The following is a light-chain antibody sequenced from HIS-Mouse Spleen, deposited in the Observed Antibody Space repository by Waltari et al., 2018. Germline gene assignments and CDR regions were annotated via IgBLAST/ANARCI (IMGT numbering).Light chain of an antibody. J-gene: IGLJ2*01. V-gene: IGLV3-1*01. CDR3: QAWDSSTANVV. CDR2: QDS. Sequence: SYELTQPPSVSVSPGQTASITCSGDKLGDKYACWYQQKPGQSPVLVIYQDSKRPSGIPERFSCSNAGNTATLTISGTQARDEADYYCQAWDSSTANVVFGGGTKLTVL. CDR1: KLGDKY.